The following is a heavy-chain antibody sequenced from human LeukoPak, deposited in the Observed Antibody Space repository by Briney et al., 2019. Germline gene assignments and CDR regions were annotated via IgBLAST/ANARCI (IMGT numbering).Heavy chain of an antibody. CDR2: IIPIFGTA. D-gene: IGHD3-22*01. J-gene: IGHJ4*02. CDR1: GGTFSSYA. Sequence: SVKVSCXASGGTFSSYAISWVRQAPGQGLVWMGGIIPIFGTANYAQKFQGRVTITTDESTSTAYMELSSLRSEDTAVYYCARGYYDSSGYSDYWGQGTLVTVSS. CDR3: ARGYYDSSGYSDY. V-gene: IGHV1-69*05.